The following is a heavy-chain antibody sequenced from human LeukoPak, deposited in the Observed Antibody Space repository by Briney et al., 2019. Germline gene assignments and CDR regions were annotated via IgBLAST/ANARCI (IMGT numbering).Heavy chain of an antibody. CDR1: GGSISTYY. D-gene: IGHD5-24*01. Sequence: SETLSLTCTISGGSISTYYWTWIRQPPGKGLEWIGHIYYSGSTNYNPSLKSRVSISVDTSKNQFSLKLTSVTAADTAAYYCARDNYRDGMDVWGQGTTVTVS. J-gene: IGHJ6*02. CDR2: IYYSGST. CDR3: ARDNYRDGMDV. V-gene: IGHV4-59*01.